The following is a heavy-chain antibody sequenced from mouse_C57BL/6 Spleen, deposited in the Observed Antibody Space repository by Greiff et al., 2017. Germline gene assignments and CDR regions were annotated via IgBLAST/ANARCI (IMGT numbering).Heavy chain of an antibody. CDR1: GYSFTGYY. CDR3: ARWATMVTTSYFDY. V-gene: IGHV1-42*01. D-gene: IGHD2-2*01. J-gene: IGHJ2*01. Sequence: SGPELVKPGASVKISCKASGYSFTGYYMNWVKQSPEKSLEWIGEINPSTGGTTYNQKFKAKATLTVDKSSSTAYMQLKSLTSEDSAVYYCARWATMVTTSYFDYWGQGTTLTVSS. CDR2: INPSTGGT.